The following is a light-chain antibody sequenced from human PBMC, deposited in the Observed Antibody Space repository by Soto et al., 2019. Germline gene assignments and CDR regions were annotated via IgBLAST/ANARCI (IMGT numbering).Light chain of an antibody. V-gene: IGLV1-51*01. CDR2: DNN. CDR1: SSNIGNNY. CDR3: GTWDSSLSAYYV. Sequence: QSVLTQPPSVSVAPGQKVTISCSGSSSNIGNNYVSWYQQLPGTAPKLLIYDNNKRPSGIPDRFSGSKSGTSATLGITGLQTGDEADYYCGTWDSSLSAYYVFGTGTKVTVL. J-gene: IGLJ1*01.